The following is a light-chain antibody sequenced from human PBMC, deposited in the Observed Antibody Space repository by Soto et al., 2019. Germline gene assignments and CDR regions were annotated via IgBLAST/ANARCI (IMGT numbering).Light chain of an antibody. CDR3: HQYASSPLT. CDR1: QTVSSNY. V-gene: IGKV3-20*01. Sequence: EIVLTQSPGTLSLSPGERATLSCRARQTVSSNYLAWYQQKPGQAPRLLIYGTSSRATGIPDRFSGSGSGADFTLTISRLEPEDFAVYYFHQYASSPLTFGGGTKVDIK. CDR2: GTS. J-gene: IGKJ4*01.